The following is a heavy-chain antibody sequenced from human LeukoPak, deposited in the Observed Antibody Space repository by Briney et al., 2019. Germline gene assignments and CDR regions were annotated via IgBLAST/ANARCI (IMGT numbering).Heavy chain of an antibody. Sequence: SETLSLTCTVSGGSISSSSYYWGWIRQPPGKGLEWIGSIYYSGSTYYNPSLKSRVTISVDTSKNQFSLKLSSVTAADTAVYYCARLGDFWSGYRYYFDYWGQGTLVTVSS. CDR2: IYYSGST. V-gene: IGHV4-39*01. CDR3: ARLGDFWSGYRYYFDY. J-gene: IGHJ4*02. CDR1: GGSISSSSYY. D-gene: IGHD3-3*01.